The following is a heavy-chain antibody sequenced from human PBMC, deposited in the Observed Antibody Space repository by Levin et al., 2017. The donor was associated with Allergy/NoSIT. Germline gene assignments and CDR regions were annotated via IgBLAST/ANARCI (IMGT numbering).Heavy chain of an antibody. CDR3: ARDTGSGYDSTAGPDY. Sequence: GGSLRLSCAASGFTFSTFSMNWVRQSPGKGLECVSFISSAGTIRYADSVKGRFTISRDNAKNSLYLQMNSLRDEDTGVYYCARDTGSGYDSTAGPDYWGQGTLVTVSS. CDR1: GFTFSTFS. V-gene: IGHV3-48*02. D-gene: IGHD5-12*01. CDR2: ISSAGTI. J-gene: IGHJ4*02.